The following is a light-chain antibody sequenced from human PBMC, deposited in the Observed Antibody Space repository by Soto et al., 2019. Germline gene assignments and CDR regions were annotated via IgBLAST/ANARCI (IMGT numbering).Light chain of an antibody. CDR2: DAS. CDR1: QSVSSY. CDR3: QQRSNWPLS. Sequence: IVLTQTPATLSLSPGERATLSCRASQSVSSYLAWYQQKPGQAPRLLIYDASNRATGIPARFSGSGSGTDFTLTICSLEPEDFAVYYCQQRSNWPLSSAGGTKVDIK. V-gene: IGKV3-11*01. J-gene: IGKJ4*01.